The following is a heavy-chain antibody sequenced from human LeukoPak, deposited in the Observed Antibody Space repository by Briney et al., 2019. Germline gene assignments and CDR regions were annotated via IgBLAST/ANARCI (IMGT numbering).Heavy chain of an antibody. V-gene: IGHV1-69*05. CDR1: GGTLSSYA. Sequence: SVKVSCKASGGTLSSYAISWVRQAPGQGLEGMGRILPIFGTSNYAQKFQGRVTITTDESTSTVYMELSSLRSEDTAEYYCARGYDSSAYYPGWGQGTLVIVSS. J-gene: IGHJ4*02. D-gene: IGHD3-22*01. CDR2: ILPIFGTS. CDR3: ARGYDSSAYYPG.